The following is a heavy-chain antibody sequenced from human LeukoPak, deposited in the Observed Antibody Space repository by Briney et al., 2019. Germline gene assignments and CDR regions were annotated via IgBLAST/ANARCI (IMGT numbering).Heavy chain of an antibody. Sequence: SGTLSLTCAVSGGSISSGGYYWSWIRQHPGKGLEWIGYIYYSGSTYYNPSLKSRVTISVDTSKNQFSLKLSSVTAADTAVYYCARVCWFGELFRSYGMDVWGQGTTVTVSS. V-gene: IGHV4-31*11. D-gene: IGHD3-10*01. J-gene: IGHJ6*02. CDR3: ARVCWFGELFRSYGMDV. CDR1: GGSISSGGYY. CDR2: IYYSGST.